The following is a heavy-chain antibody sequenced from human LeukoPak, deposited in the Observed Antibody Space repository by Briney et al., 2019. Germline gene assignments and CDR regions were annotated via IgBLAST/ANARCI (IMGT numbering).Heavy chain of an antibody. CDR1: GGSFSGYY. CDR2: INHSGST. V-gene: IGHV4-34*01. D-gene: IGHD5-18*01. Sequence: PSETLSLTCAVYGGSFSGYYWSWIRQPPGKGLEWIGEINHSGSTNYNPSLKSRVTISVDTSKNQFSLKLSSVTAADTAVYYCARDGGDTAMVDFDYWGQGTLVTVSS. CDR3: ARDGGDTAMVDFDY. J-gene: IGHJ4*02.